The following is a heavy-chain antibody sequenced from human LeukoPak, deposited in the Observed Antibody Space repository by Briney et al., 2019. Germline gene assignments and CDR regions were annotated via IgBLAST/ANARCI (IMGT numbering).Heavy chain of an antibody. CDR1: GGCISSGGFS. CDR3: ARASPSLSIFQRSSSWYYFDY. J-gene: IGHJ4*02. Sequence: SETLSLTCAVSGGCISSGGFSWGWIRQPPGKGLEWIVYTYHSGSTYYNPSLKSRVTISVDRSKNQFALKLSSVTAADTAVYYCARASPSLSIFQRSSSWYYFDYWGQGTLVTVSS. V-gene: IGHV4-30-2*01. CDR2: TYHSGST. D-gene: IGHD6-13*01.